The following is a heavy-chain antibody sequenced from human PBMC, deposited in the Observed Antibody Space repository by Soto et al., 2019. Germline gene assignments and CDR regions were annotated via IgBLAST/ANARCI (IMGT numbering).Heavy chain of an antibody. CDR2: IYHSGNT. D-gene: IGHD2-15*01. Sequence: LSLTCAVSGYSITNGYYWGWVRQPPGKGLEWIGSIYHSGNTYYNPSLKSRVTISLDTSKNQFSPKLTSVTAADTAMYYCARVKRAGRGSFHYWGQGTLVTVS. V-gene: IGHV4-38-2*01. J-gene: IGHJ4*02. CDR1: GYSITNGYY. CDR3: ARVKRAGRGSFHY.